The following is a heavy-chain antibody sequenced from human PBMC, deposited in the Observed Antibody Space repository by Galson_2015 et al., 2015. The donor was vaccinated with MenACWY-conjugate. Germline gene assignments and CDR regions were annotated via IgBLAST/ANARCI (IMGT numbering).Heavy chain of an antibody. J-gene: IGHJ6*02. Sequence: CAISGDSVSSNSAAWNWIRQSPSRGLEWLGRTYYRSEWYNDYAVSVKSRITINPDTSKNQFSLQLNSVTPEDTAVYYCARDRAAAGKEEYYYYYGMDVWGQGTTVTVSS. D-gene: IGHD6-13*01. CDR1: GDSVSSNSAA. V-gene: IGHV6-1*01. CDR2: TYYRSEWYN. CDR3: ARDRAAAGKEEYYYYYGMDV.